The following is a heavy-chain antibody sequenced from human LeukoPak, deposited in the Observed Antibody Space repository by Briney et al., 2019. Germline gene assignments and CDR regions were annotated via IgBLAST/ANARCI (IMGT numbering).Heavy chain of an antibody. CDR1: GFTFTTFV. Sequence: PGGSLRLSCTASGFTFTTFVMSWVRQAPGKGLEWVSVIYSGGSTYYADSVKGRFTISRDNSKNTLYLQMNSLRAEDTAVYYCALPAATINFDYWGQGTLVTVSS. CDR2: IYSGGST. V-gene: IGHV3-66*01. D-gene: IGHD2-2*01. J-gene: IGHJ4*02. CDR3: ALPAATINFDY.